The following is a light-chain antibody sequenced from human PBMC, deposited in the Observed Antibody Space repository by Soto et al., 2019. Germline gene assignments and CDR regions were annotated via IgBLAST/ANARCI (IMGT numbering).Light chain of an antibody. CDR2: EVT. V-gene: IGLV2-8*01. Sequence: QSVLTQPPSASGSPGQSVTISCTGTSSDVGGYNYVSWYQQHPGKAPKLMIYEVTKRPSDITDRFSGSKSGNTASLTVSGIQAEDEADYYCSSYAGTNNYVLGTGTKVTVL. CDR1: SSDVGGYNY. J-gene: IGLJ1*01. CDR3: SSYAGTNNYV.